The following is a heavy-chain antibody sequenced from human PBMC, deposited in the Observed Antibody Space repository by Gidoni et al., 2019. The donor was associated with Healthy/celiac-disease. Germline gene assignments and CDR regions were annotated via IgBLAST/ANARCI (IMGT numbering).Heavy chain of an antibody. Sequence: QLQLQESGSGLVKPSQTLSLTCAVSGCSISSGGYSWSWIRQSPGKGLEWIGYIYHSGSTYYNPSLKSRVTISVDRSKNQFSLKLSSVTAADTAVYYCATSPYGDLAFDYWGQGTLVTVSS. CDR3: ATSPYGDLAFDY. D-gene: IGHD4-17*01. CDR2: IYHSGST. CDR1: GCSISSGGYS. V-gene: IGHV4-30-2*06. J-gene: IGHJ4*02.